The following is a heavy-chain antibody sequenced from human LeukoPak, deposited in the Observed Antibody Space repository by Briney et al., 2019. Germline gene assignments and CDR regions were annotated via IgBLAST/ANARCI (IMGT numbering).Heavy chain of an antibody. V-gene: IGHV1-18*01. Sequence: ASVKVSCKVSGYTFTSYGISWVRQAPGQGLEWMGWISAYNGNTNYAQKLQGRVTMTTDTSTSTAYMELRSLRSDDTAVYYRARGRLGYCSGGSCLDYWGQGTLVTVSS. D-gene: IGHD2-15*01. CDR1: GYTFTSYG. CDR2: ISAYNGNT. CDR3: ARGRLGYCSGGSCLDY. J-gene: IGHJ4*02.